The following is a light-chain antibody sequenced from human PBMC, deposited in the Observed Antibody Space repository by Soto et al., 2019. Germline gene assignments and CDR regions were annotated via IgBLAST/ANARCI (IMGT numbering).Light chain of an antibody. CDR2: DNN. V-gene: IGLV1-51*01. CDR3: GSWDSSLSGGV. Sequence: QSVLSQPPSVSAAPGQKVTISCSGTNSNIGDNPVSWYHQFPGTAPKLLIYDNNKRPSGIPDRFSGSKSGTSATLGITGLQTGDEADYYCGSWDSSLSGGVFGGGTKLTVL. CDR1: NSNIGDNP. J-gene: IGLJ2*01.